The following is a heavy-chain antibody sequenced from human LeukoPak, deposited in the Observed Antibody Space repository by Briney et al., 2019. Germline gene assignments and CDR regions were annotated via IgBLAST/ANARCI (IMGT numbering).Heavy chain of an antibody. D-gene: IGHD6-6*01. CDR2: INNDGSST. Sequence: GGSLRLSCAASGFTFSSYWMHWVRQAPGKGLVWVSRINNDGSSTSYADSVKGRFTISRDNAKNTLYLQMNSLRAEDTAVYYCARGGSSSSKNWFDPWGQGTLVTVSS. V-gene: IGHV3-74*01. J-gene: IGHJ5*02. CDR1: GFTFSSYW. CDR3: ARGGSSSSKNWFDP.